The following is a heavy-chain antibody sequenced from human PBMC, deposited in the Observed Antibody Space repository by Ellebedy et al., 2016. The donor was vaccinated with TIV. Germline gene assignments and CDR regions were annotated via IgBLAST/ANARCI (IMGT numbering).Heavy chain of an antibody. CDR2: VKHDESEI. J-gene: IGHJ6*02. CDR3: GRGSTGNYYAMDV. Sequence: GGSLRLSXAASGFSFSSYWMSWVRQAPGKGPEWVASVKHDESEIYSMDSVKGRFAISRDNSKNTLYLQMNSLRAEDTAVYYCGRGSTGNYYAMDVWGQGTTVTVSS. V-gene: IGHV3-7*03. CDR1: GFSFSSYW. D-gene: IGHD1-1*01.